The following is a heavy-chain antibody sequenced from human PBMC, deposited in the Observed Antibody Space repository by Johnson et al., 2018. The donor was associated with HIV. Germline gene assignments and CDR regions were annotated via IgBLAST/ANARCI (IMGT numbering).Heavy chain of an antibody. D-gene: IGHD3-22*01. V-gene: IGHV3-20*04. CDR2: IRWNSGSI. CDR1: GFTFDDYG. J-gene: IGHJ3*02. Sequence: VQLVESGGGVVRPGGSLRLSCAASGFTFDDYGMSWVRQAPGKGLEWVSGIRWNSGSIGYADSVKGRFTISRDNAKNSLYLQMNSLRAEDTALYYCAKALGIVVVLDAFDIWGQGTMVTVSS. CDR3: AKALGIVVVLDAFDI.